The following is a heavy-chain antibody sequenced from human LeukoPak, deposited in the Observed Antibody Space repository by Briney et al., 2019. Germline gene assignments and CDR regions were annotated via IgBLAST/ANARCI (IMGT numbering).Heavy chain of an antibody. Sequence: ASVKVSCKPYGYTFTAYDINWLRQAAGQGLEWMGWMNPSSGRTSYSQQFQGRVTMTGDTSTRTAYMELSGLKSEDTAVYYCASVLPGGILTGYRYYFDYWGQGTLVTVSS. V-gene: IGHV1-8*02. CDR2: MNPSSGRT. J-gene: IGHJ4*02. D-gene: IGHD3-9*01. CDR1: GYTFTAYD. CDR3: ASVLPGGILTGYRYYFDY.